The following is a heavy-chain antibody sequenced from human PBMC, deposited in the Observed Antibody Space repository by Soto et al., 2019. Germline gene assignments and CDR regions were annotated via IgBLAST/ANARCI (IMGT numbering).Heavy chain of an antibody. CDR1: GFKFRDYY. V-gene: IGHV3-11*01. Sequence: EGSLRLSCAASGFKFRDYYMTWIRQAPGKGLEWVSYISSSGTGIYYPDSVKGRFTISRDNAKNSLYLQMSSLRAEDTAVYYCARAFSDAFDIWGQGTMVTVSS. CDR3: ARAFSDAFDI. CDR2: ISSSGTGI. J-gene: IGHJ3*02.